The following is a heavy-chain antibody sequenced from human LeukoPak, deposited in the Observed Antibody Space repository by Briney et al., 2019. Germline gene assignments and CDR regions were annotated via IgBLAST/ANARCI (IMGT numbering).Heavy chain of an antibody. J-gene: IGHJ4*02. D-gene: IGHD6-19*01. CDR3: ARAYSSGWYGSTDY. Sequence: GASVKVSCKASGYTFIDCYMHWRRQAPVQGLEWMGWIDPKRGGTSYAQKFQDRVAMIRDTSISTAYMELTRLTSDDTAVYYCARAYSSGWYGSTDYWGKGTLVTVSS. CDR1: GYTFIDCY. CDR2: IDPKRGGT. V-gene: IGHV1-2*02.